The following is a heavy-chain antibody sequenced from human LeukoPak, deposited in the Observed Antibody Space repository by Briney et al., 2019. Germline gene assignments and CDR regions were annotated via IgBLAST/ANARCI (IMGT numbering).Heavy chain of an antibody. Sequence: GGSLRLSRAASGFTFSNAWMSWVRQAPGKGLEGVGRIKSKTDGGTTDYAAPVKGRFTISRDDSKNTLYLQMDSLKTEDTAVYYCTTDYTSYSSSWYDAFDIWGQGTMVTVSS. CDR2: IKSKTDGGTT. V-gene: IGHV3-15*01. CDR1: GFTFSNAW. CDR3: TTDYTSYSSSWYDAFDI. J-gene: IGHJ3*02. D-gene: IGHD6-13*01.